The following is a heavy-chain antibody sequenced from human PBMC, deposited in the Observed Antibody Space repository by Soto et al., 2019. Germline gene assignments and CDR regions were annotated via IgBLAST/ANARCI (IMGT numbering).Heavy chain of an antibody. CDR1: GYTFTDYF. J-gene: IGHJ5*02. CDR3: ARRACLNSTCCSNLFAP. CDR2: INPRSGDT. Sequence: QVHLVQSGAEVRMPGASVKVSCKASGYTFTDYFMHWVRQAPGQGLEWMGIINPRSGDTGSAQKFQGRVIKTLDTSTSSVYMELIGLTFEDTAIYYCARRACLNSTCCSNLFAPWGQGTLVTVSS. D-gene: IGHD6-13*01. V-gene: IGHV1-46*03.